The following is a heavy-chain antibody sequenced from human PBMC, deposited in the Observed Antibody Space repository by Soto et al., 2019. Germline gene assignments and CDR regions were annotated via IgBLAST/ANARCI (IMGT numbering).Heavy chain of an antibody. CDR3: ARATDTLIVVMTAVHYFDN. V-gene: IGHV4-4*02. D-gene: IGHD2-21*02. CDR2: IYHSGTT. Sequence: PSETLSLTCAVSGGSISSSNWWSWVRQPPGKGLEWIGEIYHSGTTNYNPSLKSRVTISVDRSKNQFSLKLSSVTAADTAVYYCARATDTLIVVMTAVHYFDNWGQGFLVTVSS. CDR1: GGSISSSNW. J-gene: IGHJ4*02.